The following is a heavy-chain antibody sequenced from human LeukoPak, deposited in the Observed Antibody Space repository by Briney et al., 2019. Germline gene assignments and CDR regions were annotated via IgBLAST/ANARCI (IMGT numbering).Heavy chain of an antibody. Sequence: SETLSLTCSVSGYSISSGYYWGWIRQPPGQGLEWIGSFYHGGSTYYNPSLKSRVTISVDTSKNQFSLKLISVTAADTAVYYCARDGSRWFGPWGQGTLVTVSS. V-gene: IGHV4-38-2*02. CDR3: ARDGSRWFGP. CDR2: FYHGGST. J-gene: IGHJ5*02. D-gene: IGHD1-26*01. CDR1: GYSISSGYY.